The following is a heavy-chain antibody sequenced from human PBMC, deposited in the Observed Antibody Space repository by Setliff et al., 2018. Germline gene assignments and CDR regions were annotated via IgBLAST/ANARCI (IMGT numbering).Heavy chain of an antibody. CDR3: ARESATIGEFPLYYFDK. V-gene: IGHV4-61*09. CDR1: GGSISSGGFY. D-gene: IGHD3-10*01. CDR2: FHTGGAT. J-gene: IGHJ4*02. Sequence: SETLSLTCSVSGGSISSGGFYWSWIRQSAGRGLEWIGHFHTGGATDYILSLKSRVTISLDSSKNQFSLRLSSVTAADAAVYFCARESATIGEFPLYYFDKWGQGIPVTVSS.